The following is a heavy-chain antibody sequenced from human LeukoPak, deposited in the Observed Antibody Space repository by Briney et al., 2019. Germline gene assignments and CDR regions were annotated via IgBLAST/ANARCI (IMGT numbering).Heavy chain of an antibody. CDR1: GVSISSGLYS. V-gene: IGHV4-30-2*01. Sequence: SETLSLTCDVSGVSISSGLYSWSWIRQPLGKGLEWIGYIYHTGSTYYNPSLKSRVTISVDTSKNQFSLRLSSVTAAGTAVYFCARDMRGYTHWGQGTLVTVSS. J-gene: IGHJ4*02. D-gene: IGHD5-24*01. CDR2: IYHTGST. CDR3: ARDMRGYTH.